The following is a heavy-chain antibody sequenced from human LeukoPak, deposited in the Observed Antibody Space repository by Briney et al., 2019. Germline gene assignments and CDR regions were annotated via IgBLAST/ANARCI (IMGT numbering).Heavy chain of an antibody. Sequence: PGGSLRLSCAASGFTFSSYWMSWVRQAPGKGLEWVANIKENGNQKYYVDSVKGRFTIYRDNAKNSLCLQMNSLRAEDTAVYYCARDRWGYSYGGDWGQGTLVTVSS. CDR3: ARDRWGYSYGGD. D-gene: IGHD5-18*01. J-gene: IGHJ4*02. V-gene: IGHV3-7*01. CDR1: GFTFSSYW. CDR2: IKENGNQK.